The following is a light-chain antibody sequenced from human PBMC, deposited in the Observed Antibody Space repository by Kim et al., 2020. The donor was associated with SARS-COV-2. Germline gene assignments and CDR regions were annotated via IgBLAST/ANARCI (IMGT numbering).Light chain of an antibody. V-gene: IGKV3-11*01. CDR1: QSISSS. Sequence: EIVLAQSPATLSLSPRERATLSCRASQSISSSLAWYQHKPGQAPRLLIHDASSRAAGIPARFSGSGSGTDFTLTISSLEPEDFAVYYCQQGGNWPLSFGGGTKVDIK. J-gene: IGKJ4*01. CDR2: DAS. CDR3: QQGGNWPLS.